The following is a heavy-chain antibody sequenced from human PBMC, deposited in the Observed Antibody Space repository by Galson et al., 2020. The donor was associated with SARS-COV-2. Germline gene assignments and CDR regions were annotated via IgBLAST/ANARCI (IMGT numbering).Heavy chain of an antibody. J-gene: IGHJ4*02. CDR1: GYTFTSYG. Sequence: ASVKVSCKASGYTFTSYGISWVRQAPGQRLEWMGWISAYNDNTKYAQNLQGRVTMTTDTSTATAYMELRSLRSDDTAVFYCARTDTIKYYYGSGTEPLVDYWGQGTLVTVSS. CDR3: ARTDTIKYYYGSGTEPLVDY. CDR2: ISAYNDNT. V-gene: IGHV1-18*01. D-gene: IGHD3-10*01.